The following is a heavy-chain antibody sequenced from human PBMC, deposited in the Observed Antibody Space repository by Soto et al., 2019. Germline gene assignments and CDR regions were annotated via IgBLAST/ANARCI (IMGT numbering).Heavy chain of an antibody. V-gene: IGHV1-2*04. J-gene: IGHJ3*02. CDR1: GYTFTGYY. CDR3: ARACVNSGYDLNRAFDI. D-gene: IGHD5-12*01. CDR2: INPNSGGT. Sequence: GASVKVSCKASGYTFTGYYMHWVRQAPGQGLEWMGWINPNSGGTNYAQKFQGWVTMTRDTSISTAYMELSRLRSDDTAVYYCARACVNSGYDLNRAFDIWGQGTMVTVSS.